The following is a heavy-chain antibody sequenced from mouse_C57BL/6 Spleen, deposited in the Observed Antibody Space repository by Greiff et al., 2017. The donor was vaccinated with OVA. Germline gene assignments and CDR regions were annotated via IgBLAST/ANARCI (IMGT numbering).Heavy chain of an antibody. V-gene: IGHV1-82*01. CDR1: GYAFSSSW. Sequence: QVHVKQSGPELVKPGASVKISCKASGYAFSSSWMNWVKQRPGKGLEWIGRIYPGDGDTNYNGKFKGKATLTADKSSSTAYMQLSSLTSEDSAVYFCALHYGSSHYYAMDYWGQGTSVTVSS. D-gene: IGHD1-1*01. CDR3: ALHYGSSHYYAMDY. J-gene: IGHJ4*01. CDR2: IYPGDGDT.